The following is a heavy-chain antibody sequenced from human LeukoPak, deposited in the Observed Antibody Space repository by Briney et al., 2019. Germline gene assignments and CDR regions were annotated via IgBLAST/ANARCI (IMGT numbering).Heavy chain of an antibody. D-gene: IGHD3-10*01. J-gene: IGHJ5*02. V-gene: IGHV4-4*07. CDR2: IYTSGST. Sequence: SETLSLTCTVSGGSISSYYWSLIRQPAGKGLEWIGRIYTSGSTNYNPSLKSRVTMSVDTSKNQFSLKLSSVTAADTAVYYCARTPSSGSYWGNWFDPWGQGTLVAVSS. CDR3: ARTPSSGSYWGNWFDP. CDR1: GGSISSYY.